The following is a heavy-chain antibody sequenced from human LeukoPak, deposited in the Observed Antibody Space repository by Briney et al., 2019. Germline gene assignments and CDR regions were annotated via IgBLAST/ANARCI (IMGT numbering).Heavy chain of an antibody. J-gene: IGHJ4*02. D-gene: IGHD4-17*01. CDR3: AKVTYGDYSFDY. CDR1: GFTFSNYS. Sequence: GGSLRLSCAASGFTFSNYSMNWVRQAPGKGLEWVSSISSRSTYIYHADSVKGRFTISRDNAKNSLYLQMNSLRAEDTALYYCAKVTYGDYSFDYWGQGTLVTVSS. V-gene: IGHV3-21*04. CDR2: ISSRSTYI.